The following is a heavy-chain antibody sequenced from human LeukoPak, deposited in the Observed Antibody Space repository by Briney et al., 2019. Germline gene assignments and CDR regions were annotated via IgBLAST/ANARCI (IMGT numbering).Heavy chain of an antibody. CDR2: IYYSGST. J-gene: IGHJ4*02. Sequence: SETLSLTCTVSGGSISSYYWSWIRQPPGKGLEWIGYIYYSGSTNYNPSLKSRVTISVDTSKNQFSLKLSSVTAADTAVYCCARGTTTVTDDYWGQGTLVTVSS. CDR3: ARGTTTVTDDY. D-gene: IGHD4-17*01. V-gene: IGHV4-59*12. CDR1: GGSISSYY.